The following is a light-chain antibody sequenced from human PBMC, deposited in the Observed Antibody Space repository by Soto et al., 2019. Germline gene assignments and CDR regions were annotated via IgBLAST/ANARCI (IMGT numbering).Light chain of an antibody. J-gene: IGKJ1*01. V-gene: IGKV3-15*01. CDR2: AVS. CDR1: QSVSSN. Sequence: EIMMTQSPGTLSASPGERATLSCRASQSVSSNLAWYQQKPGQAPRLLIYAVSTRATGIPARFSGSGSGTEFNLTISSLQSEDFAVYYCQQYNKWPLTFGQGTNVEIK. CDR3: QQYNKWPLT.